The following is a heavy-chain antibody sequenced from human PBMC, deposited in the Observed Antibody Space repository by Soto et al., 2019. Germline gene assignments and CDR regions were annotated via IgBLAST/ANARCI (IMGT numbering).Heavy chain of an antibody. CDR2: IDPSDSYA. J-gene: IGHJ4*02. D-gene: IGHD1-1*01. V-gene: IGHV5-10-1*01. CDR3: ARRDEYHWDY. Sequence: GESLKISCKGSGYSFTSYWISWVRQMPGKGLEWMGRIDPSDSYANYSPSFQGHVTISADKSISTAYLQWSSLKASDTAMYYCARRDEYHWDYWGQGTLVTVSS. CDR1: GYSFTSYW.